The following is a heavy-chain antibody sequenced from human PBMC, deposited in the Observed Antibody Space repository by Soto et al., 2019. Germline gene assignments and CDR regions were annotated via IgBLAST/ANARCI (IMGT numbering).Heavy chain of an antibody. Sequence: SETLSLTCTVSGGSISSGDYYWSWIRQPPGKGLEWIGYIYYSGSTYYNPSLKSRVTISVDTSKNQFSLKLSSVTAADTAVYYCASYYDYENWFDPWGQGTLVTVSS. V-gene: IGHV4-30-4*01. CDR2: IYYSGST. CDR3: ASYYDYENWFDP. CDR1: GGSISSGDYY. D-gene: IGHD3-3*01. J-gene: IGHJ5*02.